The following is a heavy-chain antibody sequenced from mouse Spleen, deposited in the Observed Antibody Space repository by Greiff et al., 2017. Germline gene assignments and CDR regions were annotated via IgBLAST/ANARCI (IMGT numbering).Heavy chain of an antibody. Sequence: EVMLVESGGGLVQPKGSLKLSCAASGFSFNTYAMNWVRQAPGKGLEWVARIRSKSNNYATYYADSVKDRFTISRDDSESMLYLQMNNLKTEDTAMYYCVRPDYGIGFAYWGQGTLVTVSA. J-gene: IGHJ3*01. CDR3: VRPDYGIGFAY. CDR2: IRSKSNNYAT. CDR1: GFSFNTYA. V-gene: IGHV10-1*01. D-gene: IGHD2-4*01.